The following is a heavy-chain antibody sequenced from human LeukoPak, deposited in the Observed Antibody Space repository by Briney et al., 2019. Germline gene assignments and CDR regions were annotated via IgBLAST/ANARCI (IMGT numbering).Heavy chain of an antibody. D-gene: IGHD1-1*01. CDR1: GGSISSYY. Sequence: SETLSLTCTVSGGSISSYYWSWIRQPPGKGLEWIGYIYNTVSSNNNPSLRGRVAISVDTSKNQFSLKLSSVTAADTAVYYCARGRITTGPRGYFDYWGQGTLVTVSS. CDR2: IYNTVSS. J-gene: IGHJ4*02. V-gene: IGHV4-59*12. CDR3: ARGRITTGPRGYFDY.